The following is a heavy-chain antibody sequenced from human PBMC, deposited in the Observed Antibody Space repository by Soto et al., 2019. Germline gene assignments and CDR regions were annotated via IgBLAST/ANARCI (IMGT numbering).Heavy chain of an antibody. Sequence: QVQLVQSGAEVKKPGASVKVSCKASGYTFTSYGISWVRQAPGQGLEWMGWISAYNGNTNYAQKLQGRVTMTTDTSTSAAYMELRSLRSDDTAVYYCARDATAIVLMNWFDPWGQGTLVTVSS. CDR1: GYTFTSYG. CDR3: ARDATAIVLMNWFDP. J-gene: IGHJ5*02. V-gene: IGHV1-18*01. D-gene: IGHD2-8*01. CDR2: ISAYNGNT.